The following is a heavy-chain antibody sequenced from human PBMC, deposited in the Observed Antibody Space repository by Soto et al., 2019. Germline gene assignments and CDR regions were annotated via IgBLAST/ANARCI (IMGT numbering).Heavy chain of an antibody. D-gene: IGHD1-26*01. Sequence: SRPTLVNPAETLTLTCSISGFSLSDIRLGVGWIRQPPGKALEWLAHIFANDETTYSTSLKTRLSISRDTSKSQVVLTMTNLAPEDTGTYYCATMRASGPYFDLFDNWGQGALVTVSS. CDR1: GFSLSDIRLG. V-gene: IGHV2-26*03. J-gene: IGHJ4*02. CDR2: IFANDET. CDR3: ATMRASGPYFDLFDN.